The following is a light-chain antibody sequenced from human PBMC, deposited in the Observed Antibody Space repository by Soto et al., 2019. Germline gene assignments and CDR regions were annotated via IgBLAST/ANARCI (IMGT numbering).Light chain of an antibody. V-gene: IGKV3-11*01. CDR1: QSVGSN. Sequence: EIVLTQSPATLSLSPGERATLSCRASQSVGSNLAWYQQKPGQAPRLLIYDTSNRATGIPARFSGSGSGTDFPLPIRGLDPEDFAVYYCQRGDTFGQGTRLETK. CDR2: DTS. CDR3: QRGDT. J-gene: IGKJ5*01.